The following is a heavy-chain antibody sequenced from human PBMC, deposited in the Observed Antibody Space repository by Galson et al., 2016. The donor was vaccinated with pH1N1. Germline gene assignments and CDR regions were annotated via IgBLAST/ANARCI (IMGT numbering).Heavy chain of an antibody. CDR3: AHNRQRSGGTYYRLFDH. V-gene: IGHV2-5*02. J-gene: IGHJ4*02. Sequence: PALVKPTQTLTLTCTFSGFSLSTRRVGVGWIRQPPGKALEWLALVYWDDDKRYSPSLKSRLTITKDTSKNQMVLTMTNMDPVDTATYYCAHNRQRSGGTYYRLFDHWGQGTQVTVSS. CDR2: VYWDDDK. CDR1: GFSLSTRRVG. D-gene: IGHD1-26*01.